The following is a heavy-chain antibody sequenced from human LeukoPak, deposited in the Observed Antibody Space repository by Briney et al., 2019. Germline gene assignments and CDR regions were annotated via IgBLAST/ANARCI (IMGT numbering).Heavy chain of an antibody. D-gene: IGHD1/OR15-1a*01. Sequence: ASVKVSCKASGYTFTSYGISWVRQAPGQGLEWMGWISAYNGNTNYAQKLQGRVTMTTDTSTSTAYMELRSLRSDDTAVYYCARVPRVLPGPSRPPRDYWGQGTLVTVSS. CDR3: ARVPRVLPGPSRPPRDY. V-gene: IGHV1-18*01. CDR2: ISAYNGNT. CDR1: GYTFTSYG. J-gene: IGHJ4*02.